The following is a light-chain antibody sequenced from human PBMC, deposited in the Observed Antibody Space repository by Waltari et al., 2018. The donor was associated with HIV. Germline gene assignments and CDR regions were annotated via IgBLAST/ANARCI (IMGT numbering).Light chain of an antibody. CDR2: NNN. J-gene: IGLJ1*01. V-gene: IGLV1-44*01. Sequence: QSVLTQPPSESGTPGQRVTISCSGSSSNIGSNSVNWYQQLPGTAPKVLMFNNNQRPSGFPDRFSGSKSGTSSSLAISGLQSDDEADYYCAAWDDSLKGYVFGTGTGVTIL. CDR3: AAWDDSLKGYV. CDR1: SSNIGSNS.